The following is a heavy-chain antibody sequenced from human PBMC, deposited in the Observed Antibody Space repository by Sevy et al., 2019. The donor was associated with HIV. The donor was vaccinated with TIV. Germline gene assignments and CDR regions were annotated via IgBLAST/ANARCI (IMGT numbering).Heavy chain of an antibody. CDR1: GYSFTSHW. J-gene: IGHJ4*02. D-gene: IGHD3-22*01. Sequence: GESLKISCKGSGYSFTSHWIGWVRHMPRKGLEWMGIIYPDDSDTRYSPSFEGQVTFSADKSISTAYLQWSSLKASDTAMYYCATSRSGYFDSSGYDIYWGQGTLVTVSS. V-gene: IGHV5-51*01. CDR3: ATSRSGYFDSSGYDIY. CDR2: IYPDDSDT.